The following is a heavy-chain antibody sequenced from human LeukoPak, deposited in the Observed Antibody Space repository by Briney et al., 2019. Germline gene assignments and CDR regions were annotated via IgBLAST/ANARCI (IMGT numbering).Heavy chain of an antibody. Sequence: SETLSLTCAVYGGSFSGYYWSWVRQPPGKGLEWIGEINHSGSTNYNPSLKSRVTISVDTSKNQFSLKLSSVTAADTAVYYCARGSLQLWYGYWGQGTLVTVSS. CDR3: ARGSLQLWYGY. CDR2: INHSGST. CDR1: GGSFSGYY. V-gene: IGHV4-34*01. J-gene: IGHJ4*02. D-gene: IGHD3-10*01.